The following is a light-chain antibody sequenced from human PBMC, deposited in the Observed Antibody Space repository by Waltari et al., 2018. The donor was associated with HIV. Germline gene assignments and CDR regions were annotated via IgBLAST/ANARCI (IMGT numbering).Light chain of an antibody. V-gene: IGKV3-20*01. CDR2: GTS. CDR1: RSVGSTH. Sequence: VLTQSPGTLSLSPGERATLSCRASRSVGSTHFGGYQQKSGRPPRLLVYGTSNRVAGIPDRFSGSGSGTDFTLTISRLEPEDSAVYYGQEFDDDSWSFGHGTKVEI. J-gene: IGKJ1*01. CDR3: QEFDDDSWS.